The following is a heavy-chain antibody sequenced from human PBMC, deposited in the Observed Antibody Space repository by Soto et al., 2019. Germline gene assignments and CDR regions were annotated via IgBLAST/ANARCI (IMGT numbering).Heavy chain of an antibody. CDR1: GFTFSSYA. V-gene: IGHV3-30-3*01. Sequence: QVQLVESGGGVVQPGRSLRLSCAASGFTFSSYAMHWVRQAPGKGLERVAVISDDGSNKYYADSVKGRFTISRDNSKNTLYLQMNSLRAEDTAVYYCARETYYDFWSGPYFGMDVWGQGTTVTVSS. CDR3: ARETYYDFWSGPYFGMDV. CDR2: ISDDGSNK. J-gene: IGHJ6*02. D-gene: IGHD3-3*01.